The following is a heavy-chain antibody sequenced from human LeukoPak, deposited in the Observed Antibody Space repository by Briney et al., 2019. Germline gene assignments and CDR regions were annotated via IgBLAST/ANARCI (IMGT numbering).Heavy chain of an antibody. Sequence: SETLSLTCTVSGGSISSYYWSWIRQPPGKGLEWIGYIYYSGSTNYNPSLKSRVTISVDTSKNQFSLKLCSVTAADTAVYYCARRVRQWLVKGIDYWGQGTLVTVSS. J-gene: IGHJ4*02. V-gene: IGHV4-59*12. D-gene: IGHD6-19*01. CDR1: GGSISSYY. CDR3: ARRVRQWLVKGIDY. CDR2: IYYSGST.